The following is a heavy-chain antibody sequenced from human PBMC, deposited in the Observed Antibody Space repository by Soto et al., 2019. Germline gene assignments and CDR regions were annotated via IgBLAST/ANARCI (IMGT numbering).Heavy chain of an antibody. D-gene: IGHD4-17*01. CDR3: ARKEPDYGDYYFDY. J-gene: IGHJ4*02. CDR2: INAGNGNT. Sequence: ASVKVSCKASGYTLTSYAMHWVRQAPGQRLEWMGWINAGNGNTKYSQKFQGRVTITRDTSASTAYMELGSLRSEDTAVYYCARKEPDYGDYYFDYWGQGTLVTVSS. V-gene: IGHV1-3*01. CDR1: GYTLTSYA.